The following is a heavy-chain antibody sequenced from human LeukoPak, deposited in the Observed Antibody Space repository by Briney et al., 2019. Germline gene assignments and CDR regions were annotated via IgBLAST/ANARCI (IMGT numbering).Heavy chain of an antibody. D-gene: IGHD3-9*01. CDR3: AKDAPHGDDILTGYYKGYFDY. J-gene: IGHJ4*02. CDR1: GFTFSSYG. Sequence: GGSLRLSCAASGFTFSSYGMSWVRQAPGKGLEWVSAIRGSGGSTYYADSVKGRFTISRDNSKNTLYLQMNSLRAEDTAVYYCAKDAPHGDDILTGYYKGYFDYWGQGTLVTVSS. CDR2: IRGSGGST. V-gene: IGHV3-23*01.